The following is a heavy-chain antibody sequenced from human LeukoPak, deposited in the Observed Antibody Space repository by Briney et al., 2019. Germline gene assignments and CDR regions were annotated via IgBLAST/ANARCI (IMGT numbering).Heavy chain of an antibody. V-gene: IGHV4-34*01. CDR2: INHSGST. Sequence: SETLSLTCAVYGGSFSGYYWSWIRQPPGKGLEWIGEINHSGSTNYNPSLKSRVTISVDTSKNQFSLKLSSVTAADTAVYYCARFGSGWYYFDHWGQGTLVTVSS. CDR1: GGSFSGYY. D-gene: IGHD6-19*01. J-gene: IGHJ4*02. CDR3: ARFGSGWYYFDH.